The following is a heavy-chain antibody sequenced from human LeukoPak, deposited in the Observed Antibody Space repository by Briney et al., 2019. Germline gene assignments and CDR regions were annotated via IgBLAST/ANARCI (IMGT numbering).Heavy chain of an antibody. V-gene: IGHV4-39*07. Sequence: PSETLSLTCTASRGSISSSSSFYWGWVRQPPGKGLEWIGSIYYSGSTNYNPSLKSRVTISVDTSKNQFSLKLSSVTAADTAVYYCAATKFGEEDRDAFDIWGQGTMVTVSS. J-gene: IGHJ3*02. D-gene: IGHD3-10*01. CDR1: RGSISSSSSFY. CDR2: IYYSGST. CDR3: AATKFGEEDRDAFDI.